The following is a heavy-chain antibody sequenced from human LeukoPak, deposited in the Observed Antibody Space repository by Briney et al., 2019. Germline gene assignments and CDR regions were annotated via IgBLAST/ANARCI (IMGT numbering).Heavy chain of an antibody. CDR2: ISSSSSTI. CDR3: ARDGGYCTNGVCYGGYFDY. CDR1: GFTFSSYS. J-gene: IGHJ4*02. V-gene: IGHV3-48*01. D-gene: IGHD2-8*01. Sequence: PGGSLRLSCAASGFTFSSYSMNWVRQAPGKGLEWVSYISSSSSTIYYADSVKGRFTISRDNAKNSLYLQMNSLRAEDTAVYYCARDGGYCTNGVCYGGYFDYWGQGTLVTVSS.